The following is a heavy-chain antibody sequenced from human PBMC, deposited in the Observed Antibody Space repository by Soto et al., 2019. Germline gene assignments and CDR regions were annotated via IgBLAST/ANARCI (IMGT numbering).Heavy chain of an antibody. CDR2: ISYDGSNK. D-gene: IGHD3-16*02. Sequence: GGSLRLSCAASGFTFSSYGMHWVRQAPGKGLEWVAVISYDGSNKYYADSVKGRFTISRDNSKNRLYLQMNSLRAEDTAVYYCAKDYHPKIWGSYRDYFDYWGQGTLVTVSS. V-gene: IGHV3-30*18. CDR1: GFTFSSYG. J-gene: IGHJ4*02. CDR3: AKDYHPKIWGSYRDYFDY.